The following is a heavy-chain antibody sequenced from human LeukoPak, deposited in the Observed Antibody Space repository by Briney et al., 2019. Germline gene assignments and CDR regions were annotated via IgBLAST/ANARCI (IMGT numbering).Heavy chain of an antibody. D-gene: IGHD1/OR15-1a*01. J-gene: IGHJ4*02. CDR3: ASGLEHLQHWFY. CDR2: IYSGGNT. CDR1: GFTVSTSY. Sequence: GGSLRLSCLASGFTVSTSYMSWVRQAPGRGLEWVSVIYSGGNTYYADSVKGRFIISRDNSKNTLFLQMEALRGEDTAVYYCASGLEHLQHWFYWGQGTRVSVYS. V-gene: IGHV3-66*01.